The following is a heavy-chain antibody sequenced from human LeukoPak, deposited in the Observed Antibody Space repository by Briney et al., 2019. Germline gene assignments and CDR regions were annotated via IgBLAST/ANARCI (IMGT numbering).Heavy chain of an antibody. CDR2: MDPNSGNT. J-gene: IGHJ6*03. V-gene: IGHV1-8*01. Sequence: GASVKVSCKASGYTFTSYDINWVRQATGQGLEWMGWMDPNSGNTGYAQKFQGRVTMTRNTSISTAYMELSSLRSEDTAVYYCARIPIAVASVSYYYYMDVWGKGTTVTVSS. CDR1: GYTFTSYD. CDR3: ARIPIAVASVSYYYYMDV. D-gene: IGHD6-19*01.